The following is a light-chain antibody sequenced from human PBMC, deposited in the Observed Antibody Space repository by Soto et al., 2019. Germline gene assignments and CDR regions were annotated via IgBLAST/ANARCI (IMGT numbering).Light chain of an antibody. J-gene: IGLJ1*01. V-gene: IGLV1-44*01. CDR1: NSNIGSNT. Sequence: QSVLTQPPSASGTPGQRVTISCSGGNSNIGSNTVNWYQQLPGTAPKLLIYNNNQRPSGVPDRFSGSKSGTSASLAISGLQSEDEADYYCATWDDSLNGCVFGTGTKVTVL. CDR2: NNN. CDR3: ATWDDSLNGCV.